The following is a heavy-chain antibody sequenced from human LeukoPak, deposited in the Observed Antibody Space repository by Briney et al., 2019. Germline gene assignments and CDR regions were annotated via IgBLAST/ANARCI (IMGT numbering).Heavy chain of an antibody. D-gene: IGHD6-19*01. CDR3: AKGRIPPDSSGWYDY. V-gene: IGHV3-23*01. CDR1: GFTFSSYA. CDR2: ISGGGGST. Sequence: HPGGSLRLSCAASGFTFSSYAMSWVRQAPGKGLEWVSAISGGGGSTYYADSVKGRFTISRDNSKNTLYLQMNSLRAEDTAVYYCAKGRIPPDSSGWYDYWGQGTLVTVSS. J-gene: IGHJ4*02.